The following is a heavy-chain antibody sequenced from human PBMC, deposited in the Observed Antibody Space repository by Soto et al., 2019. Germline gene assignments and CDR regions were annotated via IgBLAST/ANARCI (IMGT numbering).Heavy chain of an antibody. CDR3: AREDGSSWYNYYYGMDV. Sequence: WGSLRLSCGASGFTFSSYGMHWFRQAPGKGLEWVAVIWYDGSNKYYADSVKGRFTISRDNSKNTLYLQMNSLRAEDTAVYYRAREDGSSWYNYYYGMDVWGQGTTVTVSS. V-gene: IGHV3-33*01. CDR2: IWYDGSNK. J-gene: IGHJ6*02. D-gene: IGHD6-13*01. CDR1: GFTFSSYG.